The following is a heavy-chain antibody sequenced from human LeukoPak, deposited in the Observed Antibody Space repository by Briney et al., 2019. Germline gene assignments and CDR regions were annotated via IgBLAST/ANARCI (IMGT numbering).Heavy chain of an antibody. D-gene: IGHD5-18*01. CDR1: GGSISSYY. CDR2: IYYSGST. CDR3: AGYTYGYGVDC. J-gene: IGHJ4*02. Sequence: PSETLSLTCTVSGGSISSYYWSWIRQPPGKGLEWIGYIYYSGSTNYNPSLKSRVTISVDTSKNQFSLKLNSVTAADSAVYYCAGYTYGYGVDCWGQGTPVTVSS. V-gene: IGHV4-59*08.